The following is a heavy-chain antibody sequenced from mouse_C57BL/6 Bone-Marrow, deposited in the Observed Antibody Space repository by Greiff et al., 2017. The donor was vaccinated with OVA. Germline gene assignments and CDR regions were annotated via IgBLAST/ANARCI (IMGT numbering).Heavy chain of an antibody. J-gene: IGHJ3*01. D-gene: IGHD1-1*01. Sequence: DVKLQESGGDLVKPGGSLKLSCAASGFTFSSYGMSWVRQTPVKRLEWVATISSGGSYTYYPDSVKGRFTISRDNAKNTLYLQMSSLKSEDTAMYYCARQDCYGSNQFAYWGQGTLVTVSA. V-gene: IGHV5-6*02. CDR3: ARQDCYGSNQFAY. CDR1: GFTFSSYG. CDR2: ISSGGSYT.